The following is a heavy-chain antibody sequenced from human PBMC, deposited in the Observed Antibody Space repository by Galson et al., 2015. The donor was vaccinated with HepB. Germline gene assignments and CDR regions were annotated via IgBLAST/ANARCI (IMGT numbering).Heavy chain of an antibody. CDR2: IYYSGIT. CDR1: GGSTSSYY. J-gene: IGHJ6*02. Sequence: TLSLTCTVSGGSTSSYYWSWIRQPPGKGLEWIGYIYYSGITDYNPSLKSRATISVDTSKNQVSMKLSSVTAADTAVYYCARLTGSGRFGEPRFGMDVWGQGTTVTVSS. D-gene: IGHD3-10*01. CDR3: ARLTGSGRFGEPRFGMDV. V-gene: IGHV4-59*08.